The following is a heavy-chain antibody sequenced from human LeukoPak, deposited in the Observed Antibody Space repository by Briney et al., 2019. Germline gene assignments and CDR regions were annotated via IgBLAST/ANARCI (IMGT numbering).Heavy chain of an antibody. J-gene: IGHJ6*03. CDR1: GYTFTGYY. V-gene: IGHV1-2*02. D-gene: IGHD3-3*01. CDR2: INPNSGGT. CDR3: ARNFWSGYTIGGFTMVRGPYSYYYMDV. Sequence: ASVKVSCKASGYTFTGYYMHWVRQAPGQGLEWMGWINPNSGGTNYAQKFQGRVTMTRDTSISTAYMELSRLRSDDTAVYYCARNFWSGYTIGGFTMVRGPYSYYYMDVWGKGTTVTVSS.